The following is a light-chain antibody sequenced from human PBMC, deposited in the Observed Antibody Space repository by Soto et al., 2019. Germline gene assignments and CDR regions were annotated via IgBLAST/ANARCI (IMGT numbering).Light chain of an antibody. J-gene: IGKJ5*01. Sequence: IVMTQSPATLSVSPWERATLSCRASQSVSSNLAWYQQKPGQAPRLFIYGASTRATGIPARFSGSGSGTEFTLTISSLQSEDFAVYYCQQYGSSPPLITFGQGTRLEIK. CDR2: GAS. CDR3: QQYGSSPPLIT. CDR1: QSVSSN. V-gene: IGKV3D-15*01.